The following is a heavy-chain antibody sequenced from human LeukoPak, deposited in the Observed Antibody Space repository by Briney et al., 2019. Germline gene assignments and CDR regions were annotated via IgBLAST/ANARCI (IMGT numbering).Heavy chain of an antibody. D-gene: IGHD4/OR15-4a*01. CDR1: GFTFISYG. CDR2: ISFDGNNK. V-gene: IGHV3-30*02. J-gene: IGHJ4*02. CDR3: AKRSARTMES. Sequence: GGSLRLSCAGSGFTFISYGMHWVRLAPGKGLEWVAFISFDGNNKSYTDSLKGRFTISRDNSKNTLYLQMNRLRADDTAIYYCAKRSARTMESWGQGTLVTVSS.